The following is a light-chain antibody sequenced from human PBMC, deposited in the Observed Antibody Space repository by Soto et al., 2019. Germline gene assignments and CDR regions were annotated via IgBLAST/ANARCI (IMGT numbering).Light chain of an antibody. V-gene: IGKV3-15*01. J-gene: IGKJ1*01. CDR3: QQYNNWPPVT. Sequence: EIVMTQSPATLSVSPGERATLSCRASQSVSGNLAWYQQKPGQAPRLLIYGASTRATGIPARFSGSGSGTEFTLTISSPQSEDFAVYYCQQYNNWPPVTFGQGTKVEIK. CDR1: QSVSGN. CDR2: GAS.